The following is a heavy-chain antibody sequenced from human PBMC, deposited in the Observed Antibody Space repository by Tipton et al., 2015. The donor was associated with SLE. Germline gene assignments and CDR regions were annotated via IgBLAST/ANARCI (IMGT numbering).Heavy chain of an antibody. D-gene: IGHD2-15*01. J-gene: IGHJ4*02. CDR3: ARDAYCSDGGCYSDY. V-gene: IGHV3-20*04. CDR2: RNWNGGNL. Sequence: SLRLSCEASGFKFEDYGMSWGRQAPGKGLEWVSGRNWNGGNLRYAASVKGRFTISRDNAKGSLYLQMNSLTDEDTAFYYCARDAYCSDGGCYSDYWGRGTLVAVSS. CDR1: GFKFEDYG.